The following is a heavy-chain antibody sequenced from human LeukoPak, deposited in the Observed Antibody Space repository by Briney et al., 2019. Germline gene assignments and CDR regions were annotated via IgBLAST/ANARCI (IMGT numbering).Heavy chain of an antibody. CDR3: ARVGPYRELLIHY. CDR1: GGSISTYY. CDR2: IYYSGST. V-gene: IGHV4-59*06. D-gene: IGHD1-26*01. J-gene: IGHJ4*02. Sequence: SETLSLTCTVSGGSISTYYWSWIRQPPGKGLEWIGYIYYSGSTYYNPSLKSRVTISVDTSKNQFSLKLSSVTAADTAVYYCARVGPYRELLIHYWGQGALVTVSS.